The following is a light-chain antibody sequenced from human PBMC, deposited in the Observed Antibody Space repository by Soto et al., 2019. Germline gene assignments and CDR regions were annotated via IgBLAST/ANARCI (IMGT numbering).Light chain of an antibody. J-gene: IGLJ1*01. CDR2: DNN. CDR3: GTWDSSLSAYV. V-gene: IGLV1-51*01. Sequence: QSVLTQPPSVSAAPGQKVTISCSGSSSNIWNYYVSWYQQLPGTAPKLLIYDNNKRPSGIPDRFSGSKSGTSATLGITGLQTGDEADYYCGTWDSSLSAYVFGTGTKVTVL. CDR1: SSNIWNYY.